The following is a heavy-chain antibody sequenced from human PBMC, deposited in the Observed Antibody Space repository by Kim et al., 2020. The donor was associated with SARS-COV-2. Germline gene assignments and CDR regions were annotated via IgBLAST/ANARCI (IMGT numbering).Heavy chain of an antibody. CDR2: IYSGGST. J-gene: IGHJ6*02. V-gene: IGHV3-53*01. Sequence: GGSLRLSCAASGFTVSSNYMSWVRQAPGKGLEWVSVIYSGGSTYYADSVKGRFTISRDNSKNTLYLQMNSLRAEETAVYYCARAGTTVTTFYYYGMDVWGQGTTDTVSS. CDR3: ARAGTTVTTFYYYGMDV. D-gene: IGHD4-17*01. CDR1: GFTVSSNY.